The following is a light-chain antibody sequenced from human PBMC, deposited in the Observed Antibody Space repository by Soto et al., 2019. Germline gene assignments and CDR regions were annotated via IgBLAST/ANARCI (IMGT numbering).Light chain of an antibody. V-gene: IGKV3-20*01. CDR3: QQYGTSEII. CDR2: AAS. J-gene: IGKJ5*01. Sequence: EIVLTQSPATLSVSPGERATLSCRASQSVTNNLAWYQQRPGQSPRLIIYAASSRATGIPDRFSGSGSGTDFTLTISRLEPEDFAVFFCQQYGTSEIIFGQGTRLEI. CDR1: QSVTNN.